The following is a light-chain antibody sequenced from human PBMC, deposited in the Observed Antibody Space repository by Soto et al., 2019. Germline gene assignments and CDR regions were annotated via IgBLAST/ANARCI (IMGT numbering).Light chain of an antibody. CDR3: KSYRSSRILV. Sequence: QSVLTQPASVSGSPGQSITISCTGTSSDVGGHNYVSWYQQHPGKAPKLLIYEISNRPSGVSNRFSGSRSGNTASLTISGLQAEDEADYYCKSYRSSRILVFGTGPNVTVL. CDR1: SSDVGGHNY. J-gene: IGLJ1*01. V-gene: IGLV2-14*01. CDR2: EIS.